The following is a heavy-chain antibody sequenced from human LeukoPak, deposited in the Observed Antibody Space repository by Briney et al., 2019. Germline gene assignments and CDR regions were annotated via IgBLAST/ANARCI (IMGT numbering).Heavy chain of an antibody. D-gene: IGHD3-22*01. CDR1: GGTFSSYA. CDR3: ASVPYYYDSSGYYYDY. J-gene: IGHJ4*02. CDR2: IIPIFGTA. V-gene: IGHV1-69*13. Sequence: ASVKVSCKASGGTFSSYAISWVRQAPGQGLEWMGGIIPIFGTANYAQKFQGRVTITADESTSTAYMELSSLRSEDTAVYYCASVPYYYDSSGYYYDYWGQGTLVTVSS.